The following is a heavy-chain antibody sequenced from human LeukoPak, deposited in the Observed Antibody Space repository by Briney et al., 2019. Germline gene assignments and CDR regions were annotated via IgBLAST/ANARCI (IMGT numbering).Heavy chain of an antibody. D-gene: IGHD2-15*01. CDR2: ISSSSSTI. CDR3: AGVDCSGGGCYSALNL. J-gene: IGHJ4*02. Sequence: PGGSLRLSCAASGFSFGNYSMNWVRQAPGTGLEWISYISSSSSTIYYADSVEGRFTISRDNAKNSLYLQMNSLRDDDTAIYYCAGVDCSGGGCYSALNLWGQGTLVTVSS. V-gene: IGHV3-48*02. CDR1: GFSFGNYS.